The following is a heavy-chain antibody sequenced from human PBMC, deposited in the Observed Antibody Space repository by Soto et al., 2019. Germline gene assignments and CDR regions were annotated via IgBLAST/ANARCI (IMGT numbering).Heavy chain of an antibody. CDR3: ARGGDYDWFDP. CDR1: GYTFSNYY. D-gene: IGHD4-17*01. CDR2: INPNSGGT. Sequence: QVQLVQSGAEVKKPGASVKVSCKASGYTFSNYYFHWVRQAPGQGLEWMGWINPNSGGTNYAQQFQGRVTMTRDTSISTAYRDLSRLTSDDTAVYYCARGGDYDWFDPWGQGTLVTVSS. J-gene: IGHJ5*02. V-gene: IGHV1-2*02.